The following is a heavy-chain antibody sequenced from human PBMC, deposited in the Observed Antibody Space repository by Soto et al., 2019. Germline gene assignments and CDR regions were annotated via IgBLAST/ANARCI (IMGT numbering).Heavy chain of an antibody. D-gene: IGHD3-3*01. CDR2: IIPILGIA. CDR1: GGTFSSYT. V-gene: IGHV1-69*02. Sequence: SVKVSCKASGGTFSSYTISWVRQAPGQGLEWMGRIIPILGIANYAQKFQGRVTITADKSTSTAYMELSSLRSEDTAVYYCARTYYVFGSGPGDRYYYYMDVWGKGTRVTVSS. CDR3: ARTYYVFGSGPGDRYYYYMDV. J-gene: IGHJ6*03.